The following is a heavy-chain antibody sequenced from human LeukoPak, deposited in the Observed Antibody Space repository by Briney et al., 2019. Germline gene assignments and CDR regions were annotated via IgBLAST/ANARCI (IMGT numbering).Heavy chain of an antibody. CDR1: GGSISSYY. J-gene: IGHJ5*02. Sequence: PSETLSLTCTVSGGSISSYYWSWIRQPPGKGLEWIGYVYYSGSTNYNPSLKSRVTISVDTSKNQFSLKLSSVTAADTAVYYCARSIAEFDPWGQGTLVTVSS. CDR2: VYYSGST. D-gene: IGHD6-6*01. V-gene: IGHV4-59*01. CDR3: ARSIAEFDP.